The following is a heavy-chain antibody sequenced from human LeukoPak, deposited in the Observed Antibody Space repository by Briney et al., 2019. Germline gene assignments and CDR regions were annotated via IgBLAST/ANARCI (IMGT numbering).Heavy chain of an antibody. CDR1: GFTFSRYW. J-gene: IGHJ5*02. Sequence: GGSLRLSCADSGFTFSRYWMHWVRQTPGKGLVWVSWISADGSVTRYADSVKGRFTISRDNTKSTLYLQMHSLRAEDTAVYYCATAGGDGSRMGFDPWGQGTLVTVSS. D-gene: IGHD2-15*01. CDR2: ISADGSVT. CDR3: ATAGGDGSRMGFDP. V-gene: IGHV3-74*01.